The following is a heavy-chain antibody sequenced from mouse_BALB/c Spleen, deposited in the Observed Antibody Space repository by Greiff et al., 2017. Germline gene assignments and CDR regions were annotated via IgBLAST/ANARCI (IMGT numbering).Heavy chain of an antibody. V-gene: IGHV3-2*02. Sequence: EVKLQESGPGLVKPSQSLSLTCTVTGYSITSDYAWNWIRQFPGNKLEWMGYISYSGSTSYNPSLKSRISITRDTSKNQFFLQLNSVTTEDTATYYCARTGTGYFDVWGAGTTVTVSS. CDR3: ARTGTGYFDV. J-gene: IGHJ1*01. CDR2: ISYSGST. D-gene: IGHD4-1*01. CDR1: GYSITSDYA.